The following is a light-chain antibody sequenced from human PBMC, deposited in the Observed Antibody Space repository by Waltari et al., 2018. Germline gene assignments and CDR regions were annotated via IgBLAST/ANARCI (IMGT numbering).Light chain of an antibody. CDR2: GAS. CDR1: QTINSNH. Sequence: EIVLPQSPGTMSLSPGDRAILSCRASQTINSNHLDWYQQKPGQAPRLLIHGASIRAIGIPDRFFGSGSGTDFTLTSSRLEPEDSGLYYCQQYSASTGTFGQGTKVEIK. V-gene: IGKV3-20*01. CDR3: QQYSASTGT. J-gene: IGKJ1*01.